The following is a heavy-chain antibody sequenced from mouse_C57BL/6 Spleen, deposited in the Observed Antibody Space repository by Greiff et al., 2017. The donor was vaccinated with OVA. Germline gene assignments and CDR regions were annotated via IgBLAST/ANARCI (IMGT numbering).Heavy chain of an antibody. J-gene: IGHJ4*01. CDR3: AKDYYYGSSLYAMDY. V-gene: IGHV1-22*01. Sequence: VQLQQSGPELVKPGASVKMSCKASGYTFTDYNMHWVKQSHGKSLEWIGYINPNNGGTSYNQKFKGKATLTVNKSSSTAYMELRSLTSEDSAVYDCAKDYYYGSSLYAMDYWGQGTSVTVSS. CDR1: GYTFTDYN. D-gene: IGHD1-1*01. CDR2: INPNNGGT.